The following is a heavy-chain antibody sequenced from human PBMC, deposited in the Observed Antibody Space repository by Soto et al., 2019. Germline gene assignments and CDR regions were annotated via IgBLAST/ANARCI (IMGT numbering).Heavy chain of an antibody. J-gene: IGHJ5*02. V-gene: IGHV4-39*01. CDR3: ARQVCTSAGCSTVNWFDP. D-gene: IGHD2-8*02. CDR2: FFYSGRT. CDR1: GVSISSASYY. Sequence: SETLSLTCTVSGVSISSASYYWGWIRQPPGNGLEWIGSFFYSGRTFYNPSLESRVTISIDTSKNQVSLRLTSVTAADTAVYFCARQVCTSAGCSTVNWFDPWGQGTLVTVSS.